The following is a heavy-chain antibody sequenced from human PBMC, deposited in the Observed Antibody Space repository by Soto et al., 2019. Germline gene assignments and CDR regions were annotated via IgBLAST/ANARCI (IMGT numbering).Heavy chain of an antibody. J-gene: IGHJ4*02. D-gene: IGHD3-10*01. CDR1: GGSFSGYY. CDR3: ARLTLWFGEFPD. V-gene: IGHV4-34*01. Sequence: SETLSLTCAVYGGSFSGYYWSWIRQPPGKGLEWIGEINHSGSTNYNPSLKSRVTISVDTSKNQFSLKLSSVTAADTAVYYCARLTLWFGEFPDWGQGTLVTVSS. CDR2: INHSGST.